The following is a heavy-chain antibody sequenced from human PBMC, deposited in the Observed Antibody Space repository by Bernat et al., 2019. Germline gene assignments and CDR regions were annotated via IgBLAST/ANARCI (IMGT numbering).Heavy chain of an antibody. CDR1: GFTVSNNY. Sequence: EVRLVESGGGLTQPGGSLRLSCTVSGFTVSNNYVSWVRQAPGKGLEWVSVFYSGGSTYHADSVKGRFTIAVDNSKNTLYLQMNSLTVEDTAVYYCAKGGGIWGYGMDVWAKGPRSSSH. J-gene: IGHJ6*02. V-gene: IGHV3-53*01. CDR2: FYSGGST. D-gene: IGHD3-16*01. CDR3: AKGGGIWGYGMDV.